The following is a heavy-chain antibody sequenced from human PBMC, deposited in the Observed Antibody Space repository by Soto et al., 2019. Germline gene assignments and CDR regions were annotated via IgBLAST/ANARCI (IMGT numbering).Heavy chain of an antibody. D-gene: IGHD2-15*01. Sequence: GGSLRLSCTASGFTFGDYAMSWVRQAPGKGLEWVGFIRSKAYGGTTEYAASVKGRFTISRDDSKSIAYLQMSSLKTEDTAVYYCTRGGARRTFMGYYYYGMDVSGQGTTVTVSS. J-gene: IGHJ6*02. CDR1: GFTFGDYA. CDR2: IRSKAYGGTT. V-gene: IGHV3-49*04. CDR3: TRGGARRTFMGYYYYGMDV.